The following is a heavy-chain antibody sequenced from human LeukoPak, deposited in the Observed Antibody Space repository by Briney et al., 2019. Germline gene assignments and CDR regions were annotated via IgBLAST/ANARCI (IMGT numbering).Heavy chain of an antibody. Sequence: PSETLSLTCTVSGGSISSYYWSWIRQPPGKGLEWIGYIYYSGSTNYNPSLKSRVTISVDTSKNQFSLKLSSVTAADTAVYYCARSPSMEAFDIWGQGTMVTVSS. CDR2: IYYSGST. J-gene: IGHJ3*02. V-gene: IGHV4-59*01. CDR3: ARSPSMEAFDI. D-gene: IGHD3-3*01. CDR1: GGSISSYY.